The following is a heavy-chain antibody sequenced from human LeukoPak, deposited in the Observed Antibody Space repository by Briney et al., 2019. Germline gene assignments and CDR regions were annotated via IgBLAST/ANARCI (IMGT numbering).Heavy chain of an antibody. CDR3: ARSISGCYPSSFDY. Sequence: ASVKVSCKASGYTFTGYYMHWVRQAPGQGLEWMGWINPNSGGTNYAQKFQGRVTMTRDTSISTAYMELSRLRSDDTAVYYCARSISGCYPSSFDYWGQGTLVTVSS. V-gene: IGHV1-2*02. CDR2: INPNSGGT. J-gene: IGHJ4*02. D-gene: IGHD3-22*01. CDR1: GYTFTGYY.